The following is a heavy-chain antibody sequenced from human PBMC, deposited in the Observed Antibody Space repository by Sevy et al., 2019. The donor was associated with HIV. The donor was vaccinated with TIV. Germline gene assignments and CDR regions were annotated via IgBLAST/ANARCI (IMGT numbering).Heavy chain of an antibody. Sequence: GGSLRLSCAASGFTFSSSAMTWVRQAPGKGLEWVSAITSNGGSTFYADSVKGRFTISRDNSKNTVYLEMNSLGNEDTAIYFCANAYSGSYSHSYLYALDVWGQGTTVTVSS. J-gene: IGHJ6*02. CDR1: GFTFSSSA. V-gene: IGHV3-23*01. D-gene: IGHD1-26*01. CDR3: ANAYSGSYSHSYLYALDV. CDR2: ITSNGGST.